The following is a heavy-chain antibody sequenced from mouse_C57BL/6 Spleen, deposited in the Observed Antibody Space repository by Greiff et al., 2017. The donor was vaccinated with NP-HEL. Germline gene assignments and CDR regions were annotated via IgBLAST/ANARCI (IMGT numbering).Heavy chain of an antibody. Sequence: LLESGPGLVKPSQSLSLTCSVTGYSITSGYYWNWIRQFPGNKLEWMGYISYDGSNNYNPSLKNRISITRDTSKNQFFLKLNSVTTEDTATYYCASLRFPAWLAYWGQRTLVTVSA. CDR3: ASLRFPAWLAY. CDR2: ISYDGSN. J-gene: IGHJ3*01. CDR1: GYSITSGYY. V-gene: IGHV3-6*01.